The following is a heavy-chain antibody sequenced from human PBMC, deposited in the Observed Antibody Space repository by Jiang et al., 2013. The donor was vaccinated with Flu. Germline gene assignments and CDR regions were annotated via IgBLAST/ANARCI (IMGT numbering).Heavy chain of an antibody. V-gene: IGHV4-34*01. CDR1: GGSFSGYY. J-gene: IGHJ4*02. CDR3: ALEEGYYYDSSGYYDY. Sequence: LLKPSETLSLTCAVYGGSFSGYYWSWIRQPPGKGLEWIGEINHSGSTNYNPSLKSRVTISVDTSKNQFSLKLSSVTAADTAVYYCALEEGYYYDSSGYYDYWGQGTLVTVSS. D-gene: IGHD3-22*01. CDR2: INHSGST.